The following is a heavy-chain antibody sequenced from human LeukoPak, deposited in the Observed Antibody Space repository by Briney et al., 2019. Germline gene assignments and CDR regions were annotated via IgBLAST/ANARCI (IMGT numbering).Heavy chain of an antibody. D-gene: IGHD3-10*01. V-gene: IGHV3-23*01. CDR1: GFTFSSYA. J-gene: IGHJ3*02. CDR2: ISTSGGRT. CDR3: AFGSGSYDDINAFDI. Sequence: GGSLRLSCAASGFTFSSYAITWDRQAPGKGLECVSGISTSGGRTYCADSVKGRFTVSRDNSKNTLYLQMSSLRAEDTAVYFCAFGSGSYDDINAFDIWGQGTMVTVSS.